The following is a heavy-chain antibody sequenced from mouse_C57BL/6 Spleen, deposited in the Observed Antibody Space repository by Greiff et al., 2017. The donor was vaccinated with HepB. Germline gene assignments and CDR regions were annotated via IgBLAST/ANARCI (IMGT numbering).Heavy chain of an antibody. CDR2: IDPETGGT. V-gene: IGHV1-15*01. J-gene: IGHJ2*01. CDR3: TRRLLFITTVVATDY. D-gene: IGHD1-1*01. CDR1: GYTFTDYE. Sequence: QVQLQQSGAELVRPGASVTLSCKASGYTFTDYEMHWVKQTPVHGLEWIGAIDPETGGTAYNQKFKGKAILTADKSSSTAYMELRSLTSEDSAVYYCTRRLLFITTVVATDYWGQGTTLTVSS.